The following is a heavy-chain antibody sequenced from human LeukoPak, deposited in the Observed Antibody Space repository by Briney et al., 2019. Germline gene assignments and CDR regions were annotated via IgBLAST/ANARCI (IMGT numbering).Heavy chain of an antibody. V-gene: IGHV1-69*01. CDR2: IIPIFGTA. D-gene: IGHD3-10*01. CDR3: ARVNGPYYYGSGSYSRSYYFDY. Sequence: ASVKVSCNASGGTFSSYAISWVRQAPGQGLEWMGGIIPIFGTANYAQKFQGRVTITADESTSTAYMELSSLRSEDTAVYYCARVNGPYYYGSGSYSRSYYFDYWGQGTLVTVSS. J-gene: IGHJ4*02. CDR1: GGTFSSYA.